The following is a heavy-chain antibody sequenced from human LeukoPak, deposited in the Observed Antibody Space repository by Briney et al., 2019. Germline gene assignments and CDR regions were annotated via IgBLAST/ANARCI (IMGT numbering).Heavy chain of an antibody. Sequence: GGSLRLSCAASGFTVNSNYMNWVRQAPGKGLEWVSVLYSDGRTYYADSVKGRFTISRDTPKNTLYLQVNSLRAEDTAVYYCARGGGYYPIDYWGQGTLVTVSS. CDR2: LYSDGRT. J-gene: IGHJ4*02. V-gene: IGHV3-53*01. CDR3: ARGGGYYPIDY. D-gene: IGHD2-15*01. CDR1: GFTVNSNY.